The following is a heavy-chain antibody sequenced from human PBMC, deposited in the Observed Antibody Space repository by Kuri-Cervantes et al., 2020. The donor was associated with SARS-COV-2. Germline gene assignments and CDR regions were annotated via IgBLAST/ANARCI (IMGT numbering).Heavy chain of an antibody. CDR1: GFTFRSYW. V-gene: IGHV3-7*02. J-gene: IGHJ4*02. D-gene: IGHD5-18*01. CDR3: VCDTNRVKVY. Sequence: LSLTCAVSGFTFRSYWMSWVRQAPGKGLEYVANINQDGSATYYVDSVKGRFTIPRDNTESSLYLQINSLRAEHTAVYYCVCDTNRVKVYWGQGTLVTVS. CDR2: INQDGSAT.